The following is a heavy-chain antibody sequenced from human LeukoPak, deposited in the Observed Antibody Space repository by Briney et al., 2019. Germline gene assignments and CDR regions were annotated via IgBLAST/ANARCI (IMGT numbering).Heavy chain of an antibody. D-gene: IGHD3-22*01. Sequence: GGSLRLSCAASGFTVSSNYMSWVRQAPGKGLEWVSVIYSGGSTYYGDSVKGRFTISRDNSKNTVYLQMNSLGADDTAVYYCSMTDDSSGYCPMGYWGQGTLVTVSS. CDR2: IYSGGST. J-gene: IGHJ4*02. CDR1: GFTVSSNY. CDR3: SMTDDSSGYCPMGY. V-gene: IGHV3-53*01.